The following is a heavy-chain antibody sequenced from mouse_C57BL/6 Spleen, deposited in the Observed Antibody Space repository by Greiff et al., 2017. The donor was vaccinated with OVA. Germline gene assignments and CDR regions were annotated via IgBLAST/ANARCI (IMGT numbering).Heavy chain of an antibody. V-gene: IGHV3-6*01. CDR3: AREYGYDGFAY. CDR2: ISYDGSN. D-gene: IGHD2-2*01. CDR1: GYSITSCYY. Sequence: EVKLQESGPGLVKPSQSLSLTCSVTGYSITSCYYWNWIRQFPGNKLEWMGYISYDGSNNYNPSLKNRISITRDTSKNQFFLKLNSVTTEDTATYYCAREYGYDGFAYWGQGTLVTVSA. J-gene: IGHJ3*01.